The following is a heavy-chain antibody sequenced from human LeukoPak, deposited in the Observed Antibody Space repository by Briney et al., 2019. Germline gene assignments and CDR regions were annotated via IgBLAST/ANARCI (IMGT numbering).Heavy chain of an antibody. Sequence: SETLSLTCTVSSGSISTSNYYWGWVRQPPGKGLEWIGEINHSGSTNYNPSLKSRVTMSVDTSKNQFSLKLSSVTAADTAVYYCARGRVGREMATIEDYWGQGTLVTVSS. D-gene: IGHD5-24*01. J-gene: IGHJ4*02. CDR1: SGSISTSNYY. CDR2: INHSGST. V-gene: IGHV4-39*07. CDR3: ARGRVGREMATIEDY.